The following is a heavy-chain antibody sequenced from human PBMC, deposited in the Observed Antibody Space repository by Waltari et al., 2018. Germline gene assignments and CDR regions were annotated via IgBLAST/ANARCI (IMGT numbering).Heavy chain of an antibody. CDR2: IWYDGSNK. J-gene: IGHJ6*02. Sequence: QVQLVESGGGVVQPGRSPRLSCAASGFTFSSYGMHWLRQAPGKGLEWVAVIWYDGSNKYYADSVKGRFTISRDNSKNTLYLQMNSLRAEDTAVYYCARDLDCSSTSCYGYYGMDVWGQGTTVTVSS. CDR1: GFTFSSYG. V-gene: IGHV3-33*01. CDR3: ARDLDCSSTSCYGYYGMDV. D-gene: IGHD2-2*01.